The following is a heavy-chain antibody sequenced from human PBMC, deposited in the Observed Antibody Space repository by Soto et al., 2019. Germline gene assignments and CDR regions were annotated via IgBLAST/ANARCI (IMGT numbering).Heavy chain of an antibody. D-gene: IGHD3-22*01. CDR3: ATDGRYYYDSSGSRNIGAFGY. Sequence: ASVKVSCKVSGYTLTELSMHWVRQARGKGREWMGGFDPEDGETIYAQKFQGRVTMTEDTSTDTAYMELSSLRSEDTAVYYCATDGRYYYDSSGSRNIGAFGYWGQGTLVTVSS. CDR1: GYTLTELS. V-gene: IGHV1-24*01. J-gene: IGHJ4*02. CDR2: FDPEDGET.